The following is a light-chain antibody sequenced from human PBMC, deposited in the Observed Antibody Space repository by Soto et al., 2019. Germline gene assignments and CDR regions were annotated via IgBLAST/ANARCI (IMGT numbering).Light chain of an antibody. J-gene: IGLJ1*01. CDR1: SSDVGGYNY. CDR2: EVS. CDR3: TSYTSSSTRV. Sequence: QSALTQPASVSGSPGQSITISCTGTSSDVGGYNYVSWYQQHPGKAPKLMIYEVSNRPSGVSNRFSGSKSVNTASLTISGLQAEYEADYYCTSYTSSSTRVFGTGTKVTVL. V-gene: IGLV2-14*01.